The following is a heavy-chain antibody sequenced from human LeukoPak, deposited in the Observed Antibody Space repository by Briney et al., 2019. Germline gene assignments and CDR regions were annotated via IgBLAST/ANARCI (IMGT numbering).Heavy chain of an antibody. CDR1: RGIFSSYA. CDR3: ALLRRDWFDP. Sequence: ASVKVSCKASRGIFSSYAISWVRQAPGQGVEWMGRIIPILGIAHYAQKFQGRVTITADQSTNTAYIDLTSLRSEDRAVYYCALLRRDWFDPWGQGTLVTVSS. V-gene: IGHV1-69*04. D-gene: IGHD2-15*01. J-gene: IGHJ5*02. CDR2: IIPILGIA.